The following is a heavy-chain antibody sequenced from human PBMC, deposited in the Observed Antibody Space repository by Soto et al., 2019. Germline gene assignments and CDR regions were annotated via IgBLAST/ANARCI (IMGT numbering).Heavy chain of an antibody. D-gene: IGHD6-19*01. Sequence: SETLSLTCAVSGDSISNNNWWSWVRQSPGKGLEWIGEIHHSGSTNYNPSPKSRVTISVDKSKNQFSLNLGSVTAADTAVYYCVRGPTSGWNAWGQGTLVTVSS. CDR1: GDSISNNNW. V-gene: IGHV4-4*02. CDR3: VRGPTSGWNA. J-gene: IGHJ5*02. CDR2: IHHSGST.